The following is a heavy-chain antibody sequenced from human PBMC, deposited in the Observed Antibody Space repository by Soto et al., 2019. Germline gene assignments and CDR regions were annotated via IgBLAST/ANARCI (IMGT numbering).Heavy chain of an antibody. J-gene: IGHJ4*01. CDR1: GGSISTGYYS. CDR3: ARGPSGDKVDY. V-gene: IGHV4-30-4*01. Sequence: QVQLQESGPGLVKPSQTLSLTCTVSGGSISTGYYSWSWIRQSPEKGLEWIGHIYSGVSTYSNPSLNGRLTISMDTAKNHFSLSLSSVTAADTAVYYCARGPSGDKVDYWGQGTLVTVSS. D-gene: IGHD7-27*01. CDR2: IYSGVST.